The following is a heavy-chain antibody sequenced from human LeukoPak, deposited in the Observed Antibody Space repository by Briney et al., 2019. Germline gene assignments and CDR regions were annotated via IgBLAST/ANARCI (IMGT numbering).Heavy chain of an antibody. CDR1: GFTFSSYE. V-gene: IGHV3-48*03. Sequence: GGSLRLSCAASGFTFSSYEMNWVRQAPGKGLEWVSYISSSGSTIYYADSVKGRFTISRDNAKNSLYLQMNSLRVEDTAVYYCAKVAKYFYGSETYYFFEHWGQGTPVTASS. D-gene: IGHD3-10*01. J-gene: IGHJ4*02. CDR3: AKVAKYFYGSETYYFFEH. CDR2: ISSSGSTI.